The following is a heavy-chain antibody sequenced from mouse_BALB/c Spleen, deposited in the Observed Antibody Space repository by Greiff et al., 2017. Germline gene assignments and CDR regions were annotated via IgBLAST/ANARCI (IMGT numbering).Heavy chain of an antibody. Sequence: EVMLVESGGGLVKLGGSLKLSCAASGFTFSSYYMSWVRQTPEKRLELVAAINSNGGSTYYPDTVKGRFTISRDNAKNTLYLQMSSLKSEDTALYYCARQGITTVPSYYFDYWGQGTTLTVSS. CDR2: INSNGGST. CDR3: ARQGITTVPSYYFDY. CDR1: GFTFSSYY. J-gene: IGHJ2*01. D-gene: IGHD1-1*01. V-gene: IGHV5-6-2*01.